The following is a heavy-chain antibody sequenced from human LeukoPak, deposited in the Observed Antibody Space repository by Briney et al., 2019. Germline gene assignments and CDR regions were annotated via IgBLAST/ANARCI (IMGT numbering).Heavy chain of an antibody. V-gene: IGHV3-30*03. D-gene: IGHD2-8*01. CDR1: GFTFSSYG. Sequence: GGSLRLSCVASGFTFSSYGMHWVRQAPGKGLEWVAVIIYDGSNKYYADSLKGRFTVSRDNSKNTLYLQMNSLRAEDTAVYYCARDPYSVLNERDDYWGQGTLVTVSS. J-gene: IGHJ4*02. CDR3: ARDPYSVLNERDDY. CDR2: IIYDGSNK.